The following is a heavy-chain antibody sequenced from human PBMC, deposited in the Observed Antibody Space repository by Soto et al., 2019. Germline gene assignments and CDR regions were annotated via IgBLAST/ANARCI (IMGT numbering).Heavy chain of an antibody. CDR2: IYHSGST. CDR1: TGSISSGHW. D-gene: IGHD3-3*01. J-gene: IGHJ4*02. CDR3: VRSVILSGGSYKGLIRLHYFDT. V-gene: IGHV4-4*02. Sequence: SETLSLTCAVSTGSISSGHWWNWVRQPPGKGLERIGEIYHSGSTHYNPSLKSRVTVSVDKSMNEFSLNLASVTAADTAIYYCVRSVILSGGSYKGLIRLHYFDTWGPGTLVTVSS.